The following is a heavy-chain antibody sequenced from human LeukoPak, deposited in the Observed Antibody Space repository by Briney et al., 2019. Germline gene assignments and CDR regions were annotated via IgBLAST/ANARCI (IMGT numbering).Heavy chain of an antibody. D-gene: IGHD4-17*01. CDR2: IIPIFGTA. V-gene: IGHV1-69*05. J-gene: IGHJ5*02. CDR3: ARLRDWFDP. CDR1: GGTFSSYA. Sequence: GSSVKVSCKASGGTFSSYAISWVRQAPGQGLEWMGGIIPIFGTANYAQKLQGRVTMTTDTSTSTAYMELRSLRSDDTAVYYCARLRDWFDPWGQGTLVTVSS.